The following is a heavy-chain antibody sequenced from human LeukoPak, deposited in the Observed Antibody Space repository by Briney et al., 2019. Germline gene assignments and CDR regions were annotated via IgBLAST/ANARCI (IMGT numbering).Heavy chain of an antibody. CDR3: ARGSDDTELYYFDY. D-gene: IGHD3-22*01. V-gene: IGHV4-34*01. CDR2: INHSGST. CDR1: GGSFSGYY. J-gene: IGHJ4*02. Sequence: SETLSLTCAVYGGSFSGYYWSWIRQPPGKGLEWIGEINHSGSTNYNPSLKSRVTISVDTSKNQFSLKLSSVTAADTAVYYCARGSDDTELYYFDYGGQGTLVTVPS.